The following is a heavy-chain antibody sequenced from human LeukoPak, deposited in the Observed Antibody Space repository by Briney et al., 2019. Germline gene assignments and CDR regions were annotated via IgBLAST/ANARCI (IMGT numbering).Heavy chain of an antibody. CDR2: ISSSSSYI. Sequence: GGSLRLSCAASGFTFSSYSMNWVRQAPGKGLEWVSSISSSSSYIYYADSVKGRFTISRDNAKNSLYLQMNSLRAEDTAVYYCARASDFLYDGMDVWGQGTTVTVSS. V-gene: IGHV3-21*01. CDR3: ARASDFLYDGMDV. CDR1: GFTFSSYS. J-gene: IGHJ6*02. D-gene: IGHD3-3*01.